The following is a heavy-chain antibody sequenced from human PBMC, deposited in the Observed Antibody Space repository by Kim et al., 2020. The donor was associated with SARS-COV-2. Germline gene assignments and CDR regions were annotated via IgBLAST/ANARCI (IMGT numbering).Heavy chain of an antibody. J-gene: IGHJ4*01. D-gene: IGHD3-10*01. Sequence: SETLSLTCTVSGGSISSGDYYWSWIRQPPGQGWEWIGYIYYSGSNNYNPSLKSRVTISVYTYKNQLYLKLSSATAAATAVYYCAIGHNYYGSGSYDYYWG. CDR1: GGSISSGDYY. V-gene: IGHV4-30-4*01. CDR2: IYYSGSN. CDR3: AIGHNYYGSGSYDYY.